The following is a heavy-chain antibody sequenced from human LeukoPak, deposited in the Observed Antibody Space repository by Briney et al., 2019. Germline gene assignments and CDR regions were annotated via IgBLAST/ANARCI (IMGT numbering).Heavy chain of an antibody. D-gene: IGHD2-8*01. J-gene: IGHJ4*02. Sequence: SETLSLTCTASGASISGYYWSWIRQPPGKELEWIGYFYTSGSAHYNPSLRSRVTMSVDTSKNQFSLKLSSVTAADTAVYYCAREREDIKLMLYAYYFDYWGQGTLVTVSS. CDR2: FYTSGSA. CDR3: AREREDIKLMLYAYYFDY. V-gene: IGHV4-4*09. CDR1: GASISGYY.